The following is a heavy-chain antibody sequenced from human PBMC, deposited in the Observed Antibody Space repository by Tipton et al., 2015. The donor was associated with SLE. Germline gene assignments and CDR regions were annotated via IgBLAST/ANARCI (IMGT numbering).Heavy chain of an antibody. CDR2: IYYSGST. V-gene: IGHV4-59*01. CDR1: GGSISSYY. CDR3: ARVDYGDYGGGAFDI. Sequence: TLSLTCTVSGGSISSYYWSWIRQPPGKGLEWIGYIYYSGSTNYNPSLKSRVTISVDTSKNQFSLKLSSVTAADTAVYYCARVDYGDYGGGAFDIWGLGTMVTVSS. J-gene: IGHJ3*02. D-gene: IGHD4-17*01.